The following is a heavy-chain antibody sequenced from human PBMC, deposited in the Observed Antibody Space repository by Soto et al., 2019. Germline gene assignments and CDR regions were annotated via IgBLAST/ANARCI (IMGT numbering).Heavy chain of an antibody. CDR2: INHSGST. V-gene: IGHV4-34*01. Sequence: PSETLSLTCAVYGGSFSGYYWSWIRQPPGKGLEWIGEINHSGSTNYNPSLKSRVTISVDTSKNQFSLKLSSVTAADTAVYYCARAEEYSSSSLDYWRQGTLVTVS. J-gene: IGHJ4*02. CDR3: ARAEEYSSSSLDY. D-gene: IGHD6-6*01. CDR1: GGSFSGYY.